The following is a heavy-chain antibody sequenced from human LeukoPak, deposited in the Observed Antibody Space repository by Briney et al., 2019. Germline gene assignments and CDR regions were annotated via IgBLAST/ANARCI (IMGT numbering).Heavy chain of an antibody. V-gene: IGHV3-7*01. Sequence: GGSLRLSCAASGFTFDDYWMNWVRQTPGKGLEWVAIIKQDGSEKFYVDSVKGRFISRDNDKNSLTLQMNSVRDEDTGVYYCVTGRGDLWGQGTLVTVSS. CDR2: IKQDGSEK. CDR3: VTGRGDL. CDR1: GFTFDDYW. J-gene: IGHJ5*02.